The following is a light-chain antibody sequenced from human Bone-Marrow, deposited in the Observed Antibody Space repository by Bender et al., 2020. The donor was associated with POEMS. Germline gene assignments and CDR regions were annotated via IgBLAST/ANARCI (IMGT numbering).Light chain of an antibody. J-gene: IGLJ3*02. CDR1: SSDVGGYNF. CDR3: SSYSSSNPCV. V-gene: IGLV2-11*01. CDR2: GVN. Sequence: QSALTQPRSVSGSPGQSVAISCTGTSSDVGGYNFVSWFQQQPDKAPKLMIYGVNKRPSGVSDRFSGSKSGNTASLTISGLQAEDEADYYCSSYSSSNPCVFGGGTKLTVL.